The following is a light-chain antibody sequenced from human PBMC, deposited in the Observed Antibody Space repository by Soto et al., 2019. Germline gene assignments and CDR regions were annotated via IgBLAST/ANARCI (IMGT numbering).Light chain of an antibody. J-gene: IGKJ1*01. CDR1: QSVSID. Sequence: EIVMTQSPDTLSVSPGERATLSCRASQSVSIDLAWYQQTPGQTPRLLIYGASTRATGVPPTFSGSGSGTEFTLTISSLQPDDFATYYCQQYDSFWTMFGQGTKVDIK. CDR3: QQYDSFWTM. V-gene: IGKV3-15*01. CDR2: GAS.